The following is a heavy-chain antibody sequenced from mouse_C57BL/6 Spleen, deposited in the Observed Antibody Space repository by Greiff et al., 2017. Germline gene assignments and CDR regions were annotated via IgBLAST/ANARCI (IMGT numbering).Heavy chain of an antibody. D-gene: IGHD2-10*01. Sequence: VQLQQSGAELVMPGASVKLSCKASGYTFTSYWMHWVKQRPGPGLEWIGEIDPSDSYTNYNQKFKGKSTLTVDKSSSTAYMQLSSLTSEDSAVYYCARKGAYPYYFDYWGQGTTLTVSS. CDR3: ARKGAYPYYFDY. J-gene: IGHJ2*01. V-gene: IGHV1-69*01. CDR2: IDPSDSYT. CDR1: GYTFTSYW.